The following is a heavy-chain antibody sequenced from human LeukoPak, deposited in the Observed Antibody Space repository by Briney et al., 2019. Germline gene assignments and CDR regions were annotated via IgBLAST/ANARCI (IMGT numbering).Heavy chain of an antibody. D-gene: IGHD2-15*01. J-gene: IGHJ6*02. V-gene: IGHV3-23*01. Sequence: GGSLRLSCAASGFTFSSYAMSWVRQAPGKGLEWVSAISGSGDSTYYADSVKGRFSISRDNSKNTLFLQMNSLRAEDTAVYYCAKVPQPLLQESYYHFYGLDVWGQGTTVTVSS. CDR2: ISGSGDST. CDR1: GFTFSSYA. CDR3: AKVPQPLLQESYYHFYGLDV.